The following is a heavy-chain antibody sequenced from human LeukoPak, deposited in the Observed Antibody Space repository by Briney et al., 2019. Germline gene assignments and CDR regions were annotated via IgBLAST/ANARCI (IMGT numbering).Heavy chain of an antibody. J-gene: IGHJ4*02. D-gene: IGHD5-18*01. CDR3: AKGIELWLTYFDH. V-gene: IGHV3-48*01. Sequence: PGGSLRLSCAASGFTFSSYSMNWVRQAPGKGLEWVSYISSSSSTIYYADSVKGRFTISRDNSKNTLSLQMNSLRAEDTAVYYCAKGIELWLTYFDHWGQGTLVTASS. CDR1: GFTFSSYS. CDR2: ISSSSSTI.